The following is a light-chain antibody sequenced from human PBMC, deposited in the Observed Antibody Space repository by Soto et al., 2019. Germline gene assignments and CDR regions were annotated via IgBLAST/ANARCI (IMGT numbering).Light chain of an antibody. V-gene: IGLV2-14*01. CDR2: DVS. Sequence: QSALTQPASVSGSPGQSITISCTGTSSDVGGYNYVSWYQQHPGKAPKLMIYDVSKRPSGVSNRFSGFKSGNTASLTISGLQAEDEGDDYCSSDTSSSTSVVFGGGTKVTVL. CDR1: SSDVGGYNY. J-gene: IGLJ2*01. CDR3: SSDTSSSTSVV.